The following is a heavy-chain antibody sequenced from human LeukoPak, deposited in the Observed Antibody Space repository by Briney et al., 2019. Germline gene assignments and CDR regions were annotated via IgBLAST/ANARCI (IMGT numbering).Heavy chain of an antibody. CDR3: ASRETTVTTSDAFDI. CDR1: GFTFSSYS. J-gene: IGHJ3*02. Sequence: PGGSLRLSCAASGFTFSSYSMNWVRQAPGKWLEWVSSISSSSSYIYYADSVKGRFTISRDNAKNSLYLQMNSLRAEDTAVYYCASRETTVTTSDAFDIWGQGTMVTVSS. CDR2: ISSSSSYI. D-gene: IGHD4-17*01. V-gene: IGHV3-21*01.